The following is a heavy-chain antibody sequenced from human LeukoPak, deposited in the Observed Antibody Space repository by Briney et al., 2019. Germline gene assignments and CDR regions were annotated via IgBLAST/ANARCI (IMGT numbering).Heavy chain of an antibody. CDR3: AKDQGGKTRY. CDR1: GFTFSSFA. J-gene: IGHJ4*02. Sequence: GGSLRLSCSASGFTFSSFAMNWVRQAPGKGLEWVSIISGYGDTTYYTDSVKGRFTISRDKAKNSLYLQMNSLRAEDTAMYYWAKDQGGKTRYLGQGTLGTVSS. CDR2: ISGYGDTT. V-gene: IGHV3-23*01.